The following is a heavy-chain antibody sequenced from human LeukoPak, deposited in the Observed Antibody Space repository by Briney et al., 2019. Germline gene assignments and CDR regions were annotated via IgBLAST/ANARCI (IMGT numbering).Heavy chain of an antibody. CDR2: IYTSGST. Sequence: SETLSLTCTVSGGSISSYYWSWIRQPAGKGLEWIGRIYTSGSTNYNPSLKSRVTMSVDTSKNQFSLKLSSVTAADTAVYYCARDKSGIAAGGTDTLFDYWGQGTLVTVSS. CDR1: GGSISSYY. D-gene: IGHD6-13*01. J-gene: IGHJ4*02. V-gene: IGHV4-4*07. CDR3: ARDKSGIAAGGTDTLFDY.